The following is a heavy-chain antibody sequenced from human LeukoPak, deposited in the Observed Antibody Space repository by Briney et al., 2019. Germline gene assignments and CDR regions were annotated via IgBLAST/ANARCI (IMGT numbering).Heavy chain of an antibody. CDR3: ARNTSSSPWFDP. Sequence: SETLSLTCTVSGGSISSYYWSWIRQPPGKGLEWIGYIYYIGTTSYNSSLKSRVIISVDTSKNQFSLEVTSVTAADTAVYYCARNTSSSPWFDPWGQGTLVTVSS. CDR2: IYYIGTT. CDR1: GGSISSYY. J-gene: IGHJ5*02. V-gene: IGHV4-59*01. D-gene: IGHD6-6*01.